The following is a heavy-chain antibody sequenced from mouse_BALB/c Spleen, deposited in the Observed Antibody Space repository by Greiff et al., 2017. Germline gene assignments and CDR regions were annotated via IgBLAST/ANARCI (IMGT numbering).Heavy chain of an antibody. CDR1: GFNIKDTY. J-gene: IGHJ3*01. Sequence: VQLQQSGAELVKPGASVKLSCTASGFNIKDTYMHWVKQRPEQGLEWIGWIDPANGNTNYDPKFQGKATITADKSSNTAYLQLSSLTSEDTAVYYCALSYYGSGYGFAYWGQGTLVTVSA. V-gene: IGHV14-3*02. CDR3: ALSYYGSGYGFAY. CDR2: IDPANGNT. D-gene: IGHD1-1*01.